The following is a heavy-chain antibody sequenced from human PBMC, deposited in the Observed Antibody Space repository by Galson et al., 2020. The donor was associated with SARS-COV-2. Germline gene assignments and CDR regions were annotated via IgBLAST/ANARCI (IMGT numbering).Heavy chain of an antibody. CDR1: GGSISSGGYY. V-gene: IGHV4-31*03. Sequence: SETLSLTCTVSGGSISSGGYYWSWIRQHPGKGLEWIGYIYYSGSTYYNPSLKSRVTISVDTSKNKFSLKLSSVTAADTAVYYCARASYYDFWSGSYFDYWGQGTLVTVSS. J-gene: IGHJ4*02. D-gene: IGHD3-3*01. CDR3: ARASYYDFWSGSYFDY. CDR2: IYYSGST.